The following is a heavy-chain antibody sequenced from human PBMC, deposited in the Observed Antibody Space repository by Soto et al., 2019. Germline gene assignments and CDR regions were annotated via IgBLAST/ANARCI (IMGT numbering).Heavy chain of an antibody. Sequence: EVQLVESGGGLVKPGGSLRLSCAASGFTFSSYSMNWVRQAPGKGLEWVSSISSSSSYIYYADSVKGRFTISRDNAKNSLYLQMNSLRAEDTAVYYCAMYYYGSGSYYFDYWGQGTLVTVSS. J-gene: IGHJ4*02. CDR3: AMYYYGSGSYYFDY. CDR2: ISSSSSYI. V-gene: IGHV3-21*01. CDR1: GFTFSSYS. D-gene: IGHD3-10*01.